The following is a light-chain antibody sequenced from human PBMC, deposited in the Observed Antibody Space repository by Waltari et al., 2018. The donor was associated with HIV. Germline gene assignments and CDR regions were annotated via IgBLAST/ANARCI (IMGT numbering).Light chain of an antibody. CDR2: DVR. CDR3: KSSTTRSTPCV. V-gene: IGLV2-14*01. Sequence: QSALTQPASVSGSPGQSITFSCTGTNCAIGGHNSVSWYQQHPGKAPKLIIYDVRSRPSGVSNRFSGSKSGNTASLTISGLQAEDEADYYCKSSTTRSTPCVFGSGTKVTVL. J-gene: IGLJ1*01. CDR1: NCAIGGHNS.